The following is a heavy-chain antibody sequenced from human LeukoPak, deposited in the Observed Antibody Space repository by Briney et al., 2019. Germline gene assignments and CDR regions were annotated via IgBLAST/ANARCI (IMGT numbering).Heavy chain of an antibody. CDR2: INPNSGDT. D-gene: IGHD4-17*01. CDR3: ARRAPLRRNDAFDI. V-gene: IGHV1-2*02. J-gene: IGHJ3*02. Sequence: ASVKVSCKASGYTFTGYYMHWVRQAPGQGLEWMGWINPNSGDTNYAQKFQGRVTMTRDTSISTAYMELSRLRSDDTAVYYRARRAPLRRNDAFDIWGQGTMVTVSS. CDR1: GYTFTGYY.